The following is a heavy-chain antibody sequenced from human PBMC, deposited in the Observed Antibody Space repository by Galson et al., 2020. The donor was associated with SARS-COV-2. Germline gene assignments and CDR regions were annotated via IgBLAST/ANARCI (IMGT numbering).Heavy chain of an antibody. D-gene: IGHD6-6*01. CDR2: IHYNGRT. V-gene: IGHV4-61*01. CDR1: GDSVSSGRYY. Sequence: PSETLSLTCTVSGDSVSSGRYYWTWIRQPPGKGPEWIGYIHYNGRTNYNPSLKSRVTISVDTSKNQFSLKLTSVTAADTATYYCARDGNEYTTSDWFDPWGQGTLVTVSS. J-gene: IGHJ5*02. CDR3: ARDGNEYTTSDWFDP.